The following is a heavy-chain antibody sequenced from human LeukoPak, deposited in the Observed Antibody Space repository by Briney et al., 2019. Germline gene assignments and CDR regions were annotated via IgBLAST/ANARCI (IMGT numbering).Heavy chain of an antibody. CDR1: GFTFSNYW. D-gene: IGHD1-26*01. V-gene: IGHV3-33*08. CDR3: ARMSGSHIDS. Sequence: GGSLRLSCAASGFTFSNYWMSWVRQAPGKGLEWVAVIWYDGSKKYYEDSVKGRFTISRDNFKNTLDLQMDSLRAEDTAVYYCARMSGSHIDSWGQGTLVTVSS. CDR2: IWYDGSKK. J-gene: IGHJ4*02.